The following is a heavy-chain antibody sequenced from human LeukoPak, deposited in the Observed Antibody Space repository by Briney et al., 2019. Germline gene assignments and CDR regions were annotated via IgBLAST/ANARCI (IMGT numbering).Heavy chain of an antibody. CDR3: AKVGSMVRGVITDPFDY. D-gene: IGHD3-10*01. J-gene: IGHJ4*02. Sequence: PGGSLRLSCAASGFTFSSYAMSWVRQAPGKGLEWVSAISGSGGSTYYADSVKGRFTISRDNSKNTLYLQMNSLRAEDTAVYYSAKVGSMVRGVITDPFDYWGQGTLVTVSS. CDR1: GFTFSSYA. V-gene: IGHV3-23*01. CDR2: ISGSGGST.